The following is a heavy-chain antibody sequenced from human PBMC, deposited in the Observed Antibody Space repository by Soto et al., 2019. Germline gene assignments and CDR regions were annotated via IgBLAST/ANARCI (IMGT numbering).Heavy chain of an antibody. CDR2: ISSSSSYT. V-gene: IGHV3-11*06. CDR1: GFTFSDYY. J-gene: IGHJ5*02. D-gene: IGHD5-18*01. Sequence: PVGSLRLSCAASGFTFSDYYMSWIRQAPGKGLEWVSYISSSSSYTNYADSVKGRFTISRDNAKNSLYLQMNSLRAEDTAVYYCAREVAWGYIYGITGTNWFEPWGQGTLVTVSS. CDR3: AREVAWGYIYGITGTNWFEP.